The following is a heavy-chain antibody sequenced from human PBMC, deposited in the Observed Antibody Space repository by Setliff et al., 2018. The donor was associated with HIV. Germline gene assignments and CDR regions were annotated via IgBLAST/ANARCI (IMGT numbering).Heavy chain of an antibody. CDR3: ARLIHTGLLYFDF. CDR2: IYSSGTT. Sequence: SETLSLTCTVSGGSISNYYWSWIRQPAEKGLEWIGYIYSSGTTQYNPSFESRVTMSLDTSRDQFSLNLRSVTAADTAVYFCARLIHTGLLYFDFWGLGTLVTVSS. V-gene: IGHV4-4*09. J-gene: IGHJ4*02. D-gene: IGHD2-8*02. CDR1: GGSISNYY.